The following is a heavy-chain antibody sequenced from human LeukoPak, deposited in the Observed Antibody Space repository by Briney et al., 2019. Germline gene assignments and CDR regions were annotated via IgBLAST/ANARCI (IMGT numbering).Heavy chain of an antibody. Sequence: SGGSLRLSCAASGFTVSSNYMSWVRQAPGKGLEWVSVIYSGGSTYYADSVKGRFTISRDNSKNTLYLQMNSLRAEDTAVYYCAAFDFSVAAADYWGQGTLVTVSS. CDR1: GFTVSSNY. V-gene: IGHV3-66*01. J-gene: IGHJ4*02. D-gene: IGHD6-13*01. CDR2: IYSGGST. CDR3: AAFDFSVAAADY.